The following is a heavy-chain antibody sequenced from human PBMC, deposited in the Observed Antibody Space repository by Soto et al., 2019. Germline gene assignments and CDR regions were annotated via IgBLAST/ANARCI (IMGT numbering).Heavy chain of an antibody. CDR1: GVSISSYY. Sequence: SETLSLTCTVSGVSISSYYWSWIRQPPGKGLEWIGYIYYSGSTNYNPSLKSRVTISVDTSKNQFSLKLSSVTAADTAVYYCAREGYNFGPFDYWGQGALVTVSS. D-gene: IGHD5-18*01. V-gene: IGHV4-59*01. CDR3: AREGYNFGPFDY. J-gene: IGHJ4*02. CDR2: IYYSGST.